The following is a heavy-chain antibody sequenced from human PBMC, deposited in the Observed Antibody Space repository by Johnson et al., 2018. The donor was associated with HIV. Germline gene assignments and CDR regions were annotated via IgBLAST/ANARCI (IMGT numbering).Heavy chain of an antibody. J-gene: IGHJ3*02. V-gene: IGHV3-64*01. D-gene: IGHD4-17*01. CDR3: TRPGGDYSAFDI. Sequence: VQLVESGGGLVQPGGSLRLSCVASGFTFSSYTLHWVRQAPGKGLEYVSAISSNGGSTYYANSVKGRFTIPRDNSKNTLYLQMKSLRAENTAVCYCTRPGGDYSAFDIWGQGTTVTVSS. CDR2: ISSNGGST. CDR1: GFTFSSYT.